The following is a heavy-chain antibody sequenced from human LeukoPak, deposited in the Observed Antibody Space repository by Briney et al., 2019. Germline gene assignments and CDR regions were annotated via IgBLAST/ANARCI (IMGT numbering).Heavy chain of an antibody. V-gene: IGHV3-21*01. CDR3: ARDGYSYGSDY. J-gene: IGHJ4*02. CDR1: EFTFSSYS. CDR2: ISSSSSYI. D-gene: IGHD5-18*01. Sequence: PGGSLRLSCAASEFTFSSYSMNWVRQAPGKGLEWVSSISSSSSYIYYADSVKGRFIIPRDNAKNSLYLQMNSLRAEDTAVYYCARDGYSYGSDYWGQGTLVTVSS.